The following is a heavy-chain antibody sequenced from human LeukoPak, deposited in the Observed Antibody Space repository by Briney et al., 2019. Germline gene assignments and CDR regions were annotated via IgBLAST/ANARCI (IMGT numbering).Heavy chain of an antibody. CDR3: AREDRYDYYYYGMDV. CDR1: GGSISSSNW. CDR2: IYHSGST. V-gene: IGHV4-4*02. Sequence: SETLSLTCAVSGGSISSSNWWSWVRQPPGKGLEWIGEIYHSGSTNYNPSLKSRVTISVDKSKNQFSLKLSSVTAADTAVYYCAREDRYDYYYYGMDVWGQGTTVTVSS. J-gene: IGHJ6*02. D-gene: IGHD3-9*01.